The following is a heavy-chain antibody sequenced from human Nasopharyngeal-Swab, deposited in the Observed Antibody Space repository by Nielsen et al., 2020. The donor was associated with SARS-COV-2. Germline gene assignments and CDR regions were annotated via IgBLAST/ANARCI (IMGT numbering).Heavy chain of an antibody. D-gene: IGHD3-3*01. Sequence: GESLKIPCAASGFTLSSYTMVWVRQAPGTGLEWVSSISNSGSFINFADSVKGRFNVSRDNTKNSLYLHMNSLRAEDTAVYYCARLDFWSGYFGLDVWGQGTTVTVSS. CDR1: GFTLSSYT. CDR3: ARLDFWSGYFGLDV. CDR2: ISNSGSFI. V-gene: IGHV3-21*01. J-gene: IGHJ6*02.